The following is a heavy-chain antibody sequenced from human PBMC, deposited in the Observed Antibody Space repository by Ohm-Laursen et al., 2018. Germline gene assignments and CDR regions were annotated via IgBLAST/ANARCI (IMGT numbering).Heavy chain of an antibody. CDR1: SGSISSSSYC. CDR3: ARAFWNGYNDAFDV. Sequence: GTLSLTCSVSSGSISSSSYCWGWIRQPPGKGLEWIGNIYYSGSTYYNPSLRSRLTVSVDTSKNQFSLKLSSVTATDTAVYYCARAFWNGYNDAFDVWGQGTMVTVSS. D-gene: IGHD3-3*01. J-gene: IGHJ3*01. V-gene: IGHV4-39*01. CDR2: IYYSGST.